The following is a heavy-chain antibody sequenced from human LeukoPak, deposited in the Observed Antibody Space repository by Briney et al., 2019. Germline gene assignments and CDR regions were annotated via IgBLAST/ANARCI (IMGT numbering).Heavy chain of an antibody. Sequence: SETLSLTCTVSGGSISSSSYYWGWIRQPPGKGLEWIGSIYYSGSTYYNPSLKSRVTISVDTSKNQFSLKLSSVTAADTAVYYCARHQTNDILTGYYMDYFDYWGQGTLVTVSS. CDR3: ARHQTNDILTGYYMDYFDY. V-gene: IGHV4-39*01. D-gene: IGHD3-9*01. CDR1: GGSISSSSYY. CDR2: IYYSGST. J-gene: IGHJ4*02.